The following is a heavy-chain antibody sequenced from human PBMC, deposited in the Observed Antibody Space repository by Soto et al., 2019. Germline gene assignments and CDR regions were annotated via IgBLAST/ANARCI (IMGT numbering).Heavy chain of an antibody. CDR3: ARDGVVVVAATRVGNWFDP. CDR2: IKQDGSEK. CDR1: GFTFSSYW. D-gene: IGHD2-15*01. Sequence: EVQLVESGGGLVQPGGSLRLSCAASGFTFSSYWMSWVRQAPGRGRGGVANIKQDGSEKYYVDSVKGRFTISRDNAKNSLYLQMNSLRAEDTAVYYCARDGVVVVAATRVGNWFDPWGQGTLVTVSS. V-gene: IGHV3-7*03. J-gene: IGHJ5*02.